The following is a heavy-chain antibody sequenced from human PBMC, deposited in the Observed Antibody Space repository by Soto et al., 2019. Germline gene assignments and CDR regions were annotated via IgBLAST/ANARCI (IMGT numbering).Heavy chain of an antibody. Sequence: EVQLVESGGGLVQPGRSLRLSCAASGFTFDDYVMHWVRQAPGKGLEWVSGISWNSGCIGYADSVKGRFTISKDNAKNSLYLQMNSLRAEDTALYYCAKGGTVTTLPFDYWGQGTLVTVSS. CDR2: ISWNSGCI. V-gene: IGHV3-9*01. CDR3: AKGGTVTTLPFDY. D-gene: IGHD4-17*01. CDR1: GFTFDDYV. J-gene: IGHJ4*02.